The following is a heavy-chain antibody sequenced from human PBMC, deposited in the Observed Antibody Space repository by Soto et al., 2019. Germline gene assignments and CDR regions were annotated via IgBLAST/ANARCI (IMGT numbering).Heavy chain of an antibody. V-gene: IGHV1-69*01. CDR1: GGTFSRHS. Sequence: QVQMVQSGAEVKKPGSSARVSCKVSGGTFSRHSISWVRQAPGQGLEWMGGIIPIFDATQYPPKFQGRLTITADESTITFHMDLGGLRPEVTAIYYWARDLTSVRGSWGQGTLVTVS. J-gene: IGHJ4*02. D-gene: IGHD3-10*01. CDR3: ARDLTSVRGS. CDR2: IIPIFDAT.